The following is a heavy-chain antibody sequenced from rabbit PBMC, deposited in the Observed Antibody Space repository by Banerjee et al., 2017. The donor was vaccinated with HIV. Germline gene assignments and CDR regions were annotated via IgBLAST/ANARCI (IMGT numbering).Heavy chain of an antibody. Sequence: QSLEESGGDLVKPGASLTLTCKASGFDLSSYYDMCWVRQAPGKGLEWIGCIYTGSGNTDYASWAKGRVTISKTSSTTVTLQMTSLTVADTATYFCARDLFDGSDLWGPGTLVTVS. CDR3: ARDLFDGSDL. CDR1: GFDLSSYYD. V-gene: IGHV1S40*01. CDR2: IYTGSGNT. J-gene: IGHJ4*01. D-gene: IGHD5-1*01.